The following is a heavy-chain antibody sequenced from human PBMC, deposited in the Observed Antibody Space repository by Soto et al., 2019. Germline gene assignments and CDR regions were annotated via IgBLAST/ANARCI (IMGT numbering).Heavy chain of an antibody. CDR3: ARDKGEDKLLWFGELFDAFDI. Sequence: ASVKVSCKASGYTFTSYAMHWVRQAPGQRLEWMGWINAGNGNTKYSQKFQGRVTITRDTSASTAYMELSSLRSEDTAVYYCARDKGEDKLLWFGELFDAFDIWGQGTMVTVSS. D-gene: IGHD3-10*01. CDR1: GYTFTSYA. J-gene: IGHJ3*02. CDR2: INAGNGNT. V-gene: IGHV1-3*01.